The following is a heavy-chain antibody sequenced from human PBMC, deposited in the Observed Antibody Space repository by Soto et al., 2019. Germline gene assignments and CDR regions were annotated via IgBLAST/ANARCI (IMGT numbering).Heavy chain of an antibody. D-gene: IGHD6-13*01. CDR2: ISSSGETT. Sequence: EVQLLESGGGLVQPGGSLRLSCAASGFTFSSFAMTWVRQAPGEGLEWVSSISSSGETTYYSDSVKGRFTISRDISKNMVYLRMTSLRAEDTAVYFCVQDWTGNSCPCMVVWGQGTTVTVSS. CDR1: GFTFSSFA. V-gene: IGHV3-23*01. J-gene: IGHJ6*02. CDR3: VQDWTGNSCPCMVV.